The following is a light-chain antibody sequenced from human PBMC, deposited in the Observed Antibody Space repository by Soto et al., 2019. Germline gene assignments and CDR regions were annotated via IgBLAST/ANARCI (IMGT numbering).Light chain of an antibody. CDR2: GTS. CDR1: QSVSSSS. V-gene: IGKV3D-7*01. Sequence: EMVMTQSPTTLAVAGGERATLSCRASQSVSSSSLAWYQQRPGQAPRLLIYGTSSRATGIPDRFSGSGSGTDFTLTISSLQPEDVATYFCQQVYGHPPAFGPGTRLEI. J-gene: IGKJ5*01. CDR3: QQVYGHPPA.